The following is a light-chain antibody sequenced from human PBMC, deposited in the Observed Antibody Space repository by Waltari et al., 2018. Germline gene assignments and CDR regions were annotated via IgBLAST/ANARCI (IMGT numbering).Light chain of an antibody. Sequence: QSALTQPASVSGSPGQSVTIFCAGTSNDVGGYNSVSWYQEHPGQAPRVIIYDVSARPSGVSGRFSGSKSGNTASLTISGLQAEDEADYYCSSQSSNDVVLFGGGTKLTVL. V-gene: IGLV2-14*01. CDR2: DVS. J-gene: IGLJ2*01. CDR3: SSQSSNDVVL. CDR1: SNDVGGYNS.